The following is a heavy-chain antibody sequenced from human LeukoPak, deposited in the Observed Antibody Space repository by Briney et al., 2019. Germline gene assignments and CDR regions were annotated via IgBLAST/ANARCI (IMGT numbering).Heavy chain of an antibody. J-gene: IGHJ4*02. CDR3: ARHGSGSYPSAFDY. D-gene: IGHD3-10*01. V-gene: IGHV3-53*04. CDR1: GFTVSSNY. CDR2: IYSGGST. Sequence: GGSLRLSCAASGFTVSSNYMSWVRQAPGKGLEWVSVIYSGGSTYYADSVKGRFTISRHNSKNTLYLQMNSLRAEDTAVYYCARHGSGSYPSAFDYWGQGTLVTVSS.